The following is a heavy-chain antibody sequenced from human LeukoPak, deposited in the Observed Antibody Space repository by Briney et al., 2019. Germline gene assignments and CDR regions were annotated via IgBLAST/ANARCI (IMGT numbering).Heavy chain of an antibody. CDR2: ISSSGSTI. D-gene: IGHD3-10*01. CDR3: ARAAYYGSSNWFDP. V-gene: IGHV3-11*01. CDR1: GFTFGDYY. Sequence: GGSLRLSCAASGFTFGDYYMSWIRQAPGKGLEWVSYISSSGSTIYYADSVKGRFTISRDNAKNSLYLQMNSLRAEDTAVYYCARAAYYGSSNWFDPWGQGTLVTVSS. J-gene: IGHJ5*02.